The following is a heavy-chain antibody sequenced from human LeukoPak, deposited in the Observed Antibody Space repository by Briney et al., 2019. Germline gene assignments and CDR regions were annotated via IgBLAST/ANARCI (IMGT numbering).Heavy chain of an antibody. D-gene: IGHD3-22*01. J-gene: IGHJ3*01. Sequence: ASETLSLTCTVSGGSISSSSYYWGWIRQPPGKGLEWIGSIYYSGSTYYNPSLKSRVTISVDTSKNQFSLKLSSVTAADTAIYYCARPRVDSGYRNDAFDLWGQGTMVTVSS. CDR3: ARPRVDSGYRNDAFDL. CDR1: GGSISSSSYY. V-gene: IGHV4-39*07. CDR2: IYYSGST.